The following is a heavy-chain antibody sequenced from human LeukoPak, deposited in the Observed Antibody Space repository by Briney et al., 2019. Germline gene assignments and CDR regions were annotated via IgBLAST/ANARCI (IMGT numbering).Heavy chain of an antibody. CDR3: ARVVSVGEQWLVSGFDY. CDR2: ITPMFGTS. V-gene: IGHV1-69*13. CDR1: GGIFSRHT. Sequence: SVKVSCKASGGIFSRHTISWVRQSPGQGLEWMGGITPMFGTSNYAQKFQGRVTITADESTSTAYMELSSLRSDDTAVYYCARVVSVGEQWLVSGFDYWGQGTLVTVSS. D-gene: IGHD6-19*01. J-gene: IGHJ4*02.